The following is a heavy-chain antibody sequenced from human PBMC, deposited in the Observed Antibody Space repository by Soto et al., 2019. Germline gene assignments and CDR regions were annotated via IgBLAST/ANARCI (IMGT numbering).Heavy chain of an antibody. V-gene: IGHV3-48*03. D-gene: IGHD3-3*01. Sequence: EVQLVESGGGLVQPGGSLRLSCAASGSTFSSSEMHWVRQAPGKGLEWVSYISKSSSVIYYADSVKGRFTISRDNAKNLLYLQMNSLRPEDTAVYFCASVNLRFPYGIDVWGQGTTVTVSS. CDR3: ASVNLRFPYGIDV. CDR1: GSTFSSSE. CDR2: ISKSSSVI. J-gene: IGHJ6*02.